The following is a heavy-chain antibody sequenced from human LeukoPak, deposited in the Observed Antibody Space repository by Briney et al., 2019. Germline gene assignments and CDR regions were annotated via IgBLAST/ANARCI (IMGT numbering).Heavy chain of an antibody. V-gene: IGHV3-30*02. D-gene: IGHD6-13*01. Sequence: PGGSLRLSCAASGFTFSSYGMHWVRQAPGKGLEWVAFIRYDGSNKYYADSVKGRFTIFRDNSKNTLYLQMNSLRSEDTAVYYCATPSGIAAAGPYYYYYYMDVWGKGTTVTVSS. CDR2: IRYDGSNK. CDR1: GFTFSSYG. J-gene: IGHJ6*03. CDR3: ATPSGIAAAGPYYYYYYMDV.